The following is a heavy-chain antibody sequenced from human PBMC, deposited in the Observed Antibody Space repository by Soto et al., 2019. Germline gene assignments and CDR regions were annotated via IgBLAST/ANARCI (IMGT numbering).Heavy chain of an antibody. CDR3: ARTYGAYYDF. J-gene: IGHJ4*02. CDR2: IYYSGST. CDR1: GGSISSYY. V-gene: IGHV4-59*01. Sequence: SETLSLTCTVSGGSISSYYWSWIRQPPGKGLEWIGYIYYSGSTNYNPSLKNRVTISVDTSKNQFSLKLSSVTAADTAVYYCARTYGAYYDFWGQGTLVTVSP. D-gene: IGHD2-8*01.